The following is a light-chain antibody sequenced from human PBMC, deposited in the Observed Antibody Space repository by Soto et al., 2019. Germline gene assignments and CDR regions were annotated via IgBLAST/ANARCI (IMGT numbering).Light chain of an antibody. CDR3: QQYHDWPLT. Sequence: EIVMTQSPSTLSLSPGERATLSCRAIQSVSSNFAWYQQRPAQAPRLLIYDVSTRATGVPTRFSGSGSGTEFTLTISSLQSEDFAVYYCQQYHDWPLTFGGGTKVDIK. CDR1: QSVSSN. CDR2: DVS. V-gene: IGKV3D-15*01. J-gene: IGKJ4*01.